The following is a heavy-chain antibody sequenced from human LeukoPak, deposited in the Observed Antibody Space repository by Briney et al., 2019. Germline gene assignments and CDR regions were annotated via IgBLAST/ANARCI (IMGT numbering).Heavy chain of an antibody. J-gene: IGHJ4*02. CDR2: INSDGSST. Sequence: PGGSLRLSCAASGFTFSSYWMHWVRQAPGKGLVWVSRINSDGSSTSYADSVKGRFTISRDNSKNTLYLQMNSLRAEDTAVYYCAREGPLHYDSSGFHDYWGQGTLVTVSS. D-gene: IGHD3-22*01. CDR1: GFTFSSYW. V-gene: IGHV3-74*01. CDR3: AREGPLHYDSSGFHDY.